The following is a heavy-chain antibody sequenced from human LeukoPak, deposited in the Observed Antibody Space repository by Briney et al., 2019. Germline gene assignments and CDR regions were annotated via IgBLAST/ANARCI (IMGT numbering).Heavy chain of an antibody. V-gene: IGHV3-9*01. Sequence: GGSLRLSCAASGFTFDDYAMHWVRQAPGKGLEWVSGISWNSGSIGYADSVKGRFTIPRDNAKNSLYLQMNSLRAEDTALYYCAKGGLDYYGSGSYYTDYYYYYMDVWGKGTTVTISS. CDR1: GFTFDDYA. D-gene: IGHD3-10*01. CDR2: ISWNSGSI. CDR3: AKGGLDYYGSGSYYTDYYYYYMDV. J-gene: IGHJ6*03.